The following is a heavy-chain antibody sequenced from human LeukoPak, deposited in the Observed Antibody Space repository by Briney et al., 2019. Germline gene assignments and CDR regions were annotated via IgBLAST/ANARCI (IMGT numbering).Heavy chain of an antibody. CDR1: GFSFSSYG. CDR2: IRYDGSNK. V-gene: IGHV3-30*02. CDR3: AKSRSGSANWALQIFDN. Sequence: GGSLRLSCAASGFSFSSYGMHWVRQAPGKGLGWVAFIRYDGSNKYYADSVKGRFTISRDNSKNTLYLQMNSLRAEDTAVYYCAKSRSGSANWALQIFDNWGQGTLVTVSS. D-gene: IGHD1-1*01. J-gene: IGHJ4*02.